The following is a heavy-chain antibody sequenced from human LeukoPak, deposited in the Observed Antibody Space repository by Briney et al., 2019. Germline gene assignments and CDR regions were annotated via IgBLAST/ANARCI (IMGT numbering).Heavy chain of an antibody. V-gene: IGHV3-30*18. J-gene: IGHJ2*01. CDR2: ISYDGSNK. D-gene: IGHD4-17*01. Sequence: SGGSLRLSCAASGFTFSSYGMHWVRQAPGKGLEWVAVISYDGSNKYYADSVKGRFTISRDNSKNTLYLQMNSLRAEDTAVYYCAKPDGDSSYWYFDLWGRGTLVTVSS. CDR1: GFTFSSYG. CDR3: AKPDGDSSYWYFDL.